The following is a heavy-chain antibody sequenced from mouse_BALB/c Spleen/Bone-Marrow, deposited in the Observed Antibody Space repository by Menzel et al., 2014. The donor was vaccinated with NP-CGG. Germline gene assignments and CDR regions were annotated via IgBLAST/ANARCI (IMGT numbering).Heavy chain of an antibody. CDR1: GFTFSDYY. CDR2: ISNGGGST. J-gene: IGHJ4*01. CDR3: ARGGIYYGMDY. Sequence: EVQVVESGGGLVQPGGSLKLSCATSGFTFSDYYMYWVRQTPEKRLEWVAYISNGGGSTYYPDTVKGRFTISRDNARNTLYLQKSRLKSEDTAMYYCARGGIYYGMDYWGQGTSATVSS. V-gene: IGHV5-12*02.